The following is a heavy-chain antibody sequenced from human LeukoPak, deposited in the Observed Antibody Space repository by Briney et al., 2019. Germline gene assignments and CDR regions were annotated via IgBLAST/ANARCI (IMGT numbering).Heavy chain of an antibody. Sequence: SVKVSCKASVGTFSSYAISWVRQAPGQGLEWMGGIIPIFCTANYAQKFQGRVTITADESTSTAYMELSSLRSEDTAVYYCARLHPVQGYRESGYYYYYGMDVWGKGTTVTVSS. J-gene: IGHJ6*04. CDR3: ARLHPVQGYRESGYYYYYGMDV. CDR2: IIPIFCTA. CDR1: VGTFSSYA. V-gene: IGHV1-69*01. D-gene: IGHD1-1*01.